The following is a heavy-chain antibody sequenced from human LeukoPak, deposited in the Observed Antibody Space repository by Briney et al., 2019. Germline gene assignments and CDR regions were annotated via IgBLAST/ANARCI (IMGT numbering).Heavy chain of an antibody. D-gene: IGHD5-18*01. CDR2: INPNSGGT. V-gene: IGHV1-2*02. CDR3: ARDLGFDTAYDFDY. CDR1: GYTFTGYY. Sequence: ASVKVCCKASGYTFTGYYMHWVRQAPGQGLEWMGWINPNSGGTNYAQKFQGRVTMTRDTSISTAYMELSRLRSDDTAVYYCARDLGFDTAYDFDYWGQGTLVTVSS. J-gene: IGHJ4*02.